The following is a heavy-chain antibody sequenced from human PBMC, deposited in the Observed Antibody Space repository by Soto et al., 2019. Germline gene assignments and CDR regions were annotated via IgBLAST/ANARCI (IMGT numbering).Heavy chain of an antibody. D-gene: IGHD6-19*01. Sequence: SETLSLTCSVSGGSFTSGSSYWGCVRQAPGKGLDWFGSGFCRATTYDNADLKALLIITVDTYNAQFLLRLSFVAAAATAFYCCIRLTTRIAVASHGRSNYLDTWGPGTLVTVSS. CDR3: IRLTTRIAVASHGRSNYLDT. CDR2: GFCRATT. J-gene: IGHJ4*02. V-gene: IGHV4-39*01. CDR1: GGSFTSGSSY.